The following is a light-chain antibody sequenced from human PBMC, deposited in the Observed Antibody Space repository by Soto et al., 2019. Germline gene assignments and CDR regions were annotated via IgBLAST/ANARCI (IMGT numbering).Light chain of an antibody. J-gene: IGKJ2*01. CDR2: GAS. CDR1: QTINSGY. V-gene: IGKV3-20*01. Sequence: EIVLTQSPGTLSLSPGKRATVSCRASQTINSGYLAWYQQRPGQAPRLLIYGASNRAAGIPDRFSGSGSGTDLTLTISRLEPEDFAMYYCQQYGSSVYTFGQGTNLEI. CDR3: QQYGSSVYT.